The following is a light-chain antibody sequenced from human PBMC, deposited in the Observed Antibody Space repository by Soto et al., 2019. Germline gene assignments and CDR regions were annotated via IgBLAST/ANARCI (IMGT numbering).Light chain of an antibody. J-gene: IGKJ1*01. CDR1: QSVSSN. Sequence: EIVMTQSPATLSVSPGERATLSCRASQSVSSNLAWYQHRPGQAPRLLINGASTRATGIPGRFSGSGSGTEFTLTISSMQSEDIAVYFCLQYKNWHPETWTFGPGTKVEIK. CDR3: LQYKNWHPETWT. CDR2: GAS. V-gene: IGKV3-15*01.